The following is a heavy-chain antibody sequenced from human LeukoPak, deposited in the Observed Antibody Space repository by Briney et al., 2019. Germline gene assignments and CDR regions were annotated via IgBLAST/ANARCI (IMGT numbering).Heavy chain of an antibody. CDR2: IYYTGSV. J-gene: IGHJ4*02. D-gene: IGHD3-22*01. CDR1: GDSISGGSHY. Sequence: SETLSLTCTVSGDSISGGSHYWGWVRQPPGKGLDWIGNIYYTGSVYYNPSLKSRVTISVDTSKNQFSLKLSSVTAADTAVYYCARRLASPNDYDSSGYYSLRGEYYFDYWGQGTLVTVSS. CDR3: ARRLASPNDYDSSGYYSLRGEYYFDY. V-gene: IGHV4-39*07.